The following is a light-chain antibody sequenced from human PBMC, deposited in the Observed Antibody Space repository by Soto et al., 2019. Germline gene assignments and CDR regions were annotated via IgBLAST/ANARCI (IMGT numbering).Light chain of an antibody. CDR3: QQRSNWPPALT. Sequence: EIVLTQSRATLSLSPGERATLSCRASQSVSRYLAWYQQKPGQAPRLLIYDASSRATGIPARFSGSGSGTDFTLTISSLEPEDFAVYYCQQRSNWPPALTFGGGTKVEIK. V-gene: IGKV3-11*01. CDR2: DAS. CDR1: QSVSRY. J-gene: IGKJ4*01.